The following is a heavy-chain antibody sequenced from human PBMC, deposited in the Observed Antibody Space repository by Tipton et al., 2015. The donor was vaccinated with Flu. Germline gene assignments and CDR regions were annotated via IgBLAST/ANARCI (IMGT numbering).Heavy chain of an antibody. CDR3: ARDPGSRMFDP. Sequence: TLSLTCTVSGGAIINGGYYWSWIRQHPGKGLEWIGSIYYSGSTYYNPSLKSRVTISVDTSKNQFSLKLTSVTAADTAVYYCARDPGSRMFDPWGQGTLVTVSS. CDR2: IYYSGST. V-gene: IGHV4-39*07. CDR1: GGAIINGGYY. D-gene: IGHD6-13*01. J-gene: IGHJ5*02.